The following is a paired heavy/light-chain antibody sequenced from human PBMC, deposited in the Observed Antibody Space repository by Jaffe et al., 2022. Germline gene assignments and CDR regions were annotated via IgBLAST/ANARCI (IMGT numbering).Light chain of an antibody. V-gene: IGKV4-1*01. J-gene: IGKJ1*01. CDR1: RSLSQH. CDR3: QQHHSSPPT. CDR2: WAS. Sequence: DIVMTQSPDSLAVSLGERATINCKSSRSLSQHLVWYQQKPGQPPKLVIYWASTRESGVPDRFSGSGSGTDFTLTISSLQAEDVAIYYCQQHHSSPPTFGQGTKVEIK.
Heavy chain of an antibody. D-gene: IGHD3-3*01. CDR3: ARGRSGNTILDS. J-gene: IGHJ4*02. CDR1: GDSISSGDYF. CDR2: TSSGGRT. V-gene: IGHV4-61*02. Sequence: QVQLQESGPGLVTPSQTLSLTCTVSGDSISSGDYFWSWIRQPAGKPLEWIGRTSSGGRTDYRPSLWSRVLISLDTSRNHFSLTLNSVTAADTAVYYCARGRSGNTILDSWGQGTLVTVSS.